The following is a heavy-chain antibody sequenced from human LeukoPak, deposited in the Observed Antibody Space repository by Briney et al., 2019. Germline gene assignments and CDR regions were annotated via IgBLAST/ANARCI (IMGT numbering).Heavy chain of an antibody. J-gene: IGHJ4*02. CDR2: INTNTGNP. CDR3: ARDLGGLALGGNSDEYFDY. D-gene: IGHD4-23*01. Sequence: GASVKVSCKASGYSFTTYAMNWVRQAPGQGLEWMGWINTNTGNPTYAQGFTGRFVFSLDTSVSTAYLQISSLKAEDTAVYYCARDLGGLALGGNSDEYFDYWGQGTLVTVSS. V-gene: IGHV7-4-1*02. CDR1: GYSFTTYA.